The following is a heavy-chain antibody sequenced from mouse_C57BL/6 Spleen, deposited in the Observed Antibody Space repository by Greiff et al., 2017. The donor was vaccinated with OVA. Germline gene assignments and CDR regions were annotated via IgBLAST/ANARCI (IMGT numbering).Heavy chain of an antibody. CDR1: GYTFTDYE. D-gene: IGHD4-1*01. V-gene: IGHV1-15*01. CDR3: TGDLGRYYFDD. Sequence: VQLQQSGAELVRPGASVTLSCKASGYTFTDYEMHWVKQTPVHGLEWIGAIDPETGGTAYNQKVKGKAILTADKSSSTAYMELRSLTSEDSAVYYCTGDLGRYYFDDWGQGTTLTVSS. CDR2: IDPETGGT. J-gene: IGHJ2*01.